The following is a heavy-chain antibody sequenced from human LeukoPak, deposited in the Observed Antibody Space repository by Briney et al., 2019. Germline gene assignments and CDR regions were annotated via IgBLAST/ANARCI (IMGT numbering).Heavy chain of an antibody. Sequence: GASVKVSCKATGGTFSSYAISWVRQAPGQGLEWMGGIIPIFGTANYAQKFQGRVTITADKSTSTAYMELSSLRSEDTAVYYCARGVIYDAFDIWGQGTMVTVSS. V-gene: IGHV1-69*06. CDR3: ARGVIYDAFDI. J-gene: IGHJ3*02. D-gene: IGHD3-10*01. CDR1: GGTFSSYA. CDR2: IIPIFGTA.